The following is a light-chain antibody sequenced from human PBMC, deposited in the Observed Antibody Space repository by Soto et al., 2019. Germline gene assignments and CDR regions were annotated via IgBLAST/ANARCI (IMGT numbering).Light chain of an antibody. V-gene: IGKV1-5*01. CDR2: DAS. CDR1: QNIRNW. Sequence: DIQMTQSPSTLSASVGDRVTITCRASQNIRNWLAWYQQRPGRAPNLLIYDASTLESGVPSRFSGSGSGTLFTLTISSLQPDDFTAYYCQQYAAYPIYTFGQGTQLEIK. CDR3: QQYAAYPIYT. J-gene: IGKJ2*01.